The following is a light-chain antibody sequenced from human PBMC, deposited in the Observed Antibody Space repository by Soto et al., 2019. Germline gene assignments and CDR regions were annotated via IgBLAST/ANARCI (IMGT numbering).Light chain of an antibody. J-gene: IGKJ4*01. CDR2: GAS. CDR3: QQYGSSALT. CDR1: QSVSSTY. V-gene: IGKV3-20*01. Sequence: EIVLTQSPATLSLSPGERATLSCRASQSVSSTYLAWYQQKPGQAPRLLIYGASSRATGIPDRFSGSGSGADFTLTISRLEPEEFAVYYCQQYGSSALTFGGGTKVDIK.